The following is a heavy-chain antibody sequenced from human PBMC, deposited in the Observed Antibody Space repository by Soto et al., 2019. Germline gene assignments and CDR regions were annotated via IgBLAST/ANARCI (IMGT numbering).Heavy chain of an antibody. CDR3: ARSGYCIITSCRYGYNWFDP. D-gene: IGHD2-2*01. CDR2: IYYSGST. V-gene: IGHV4-59*08. J-gene: IGHJ5*02. Sequence: QVQLQESGPGLVKPSETLSLTCTVSGGSISSYYWSWIRQPPGKGLEWIGYIYYSGSTNYNPSLKSRVTISVDTSKNQFSLKLSSVTAADTAVYYCARSGYCIITSCRYGYNWFDPWGQGTLVTVSS. CDR1: GGSISSYY.